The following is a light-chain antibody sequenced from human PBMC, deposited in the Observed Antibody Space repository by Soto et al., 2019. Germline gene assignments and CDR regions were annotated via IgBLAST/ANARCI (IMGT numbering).Light chain of an antibody. CDR2: GAS. V-gene: IGKV3-20*01. Sequence: EFVLTQSPATLSLSPGERATLSCRASQSVSSSYLAWYQQKPGQAPRLLIYGASSRATGIPARFSGSGSGTDFTLTISRLEPEDFAVYYCQQYGSSGTFGQGTKVDIK. CDR1: QSVSSSY. CDR3: QQYGSSGT. J-gene: IGKJ1*01.